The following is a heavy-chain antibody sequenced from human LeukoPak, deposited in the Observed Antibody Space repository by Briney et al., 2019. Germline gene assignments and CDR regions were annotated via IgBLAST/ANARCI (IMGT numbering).Heavy chain of an antibody. CDR2: INPNSGGT. CDR3: ARSSYYDFCSGSPRYFDY. CDR1: GYTFTGYY. J-gene: IGHJ4*02. V-gene: IGHV1-2*02. Sequence: ASVKVSCKASGYTFTGYYIHWVRQAPGQGLEWMGWINPNSGGTNYAQKFQGRVTMTRDTSISTAYMELSRLRSDDTAVYYCARSSYYDFCSGSPRYFDYWGQGTLVTVSS. D-gene: IGHD3-3*01.